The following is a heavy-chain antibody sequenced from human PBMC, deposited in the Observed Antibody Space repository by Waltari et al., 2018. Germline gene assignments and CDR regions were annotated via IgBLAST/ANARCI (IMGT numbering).Heavy chain of an antibody. CDR1: GFTFDDYA. J-gene: IGHJ1*01. V-gene: IGHV3-9*01. D-gene: IGHD6-19*01. CDR2: ISWNSGSI. Sequence: EVQLVESGGGLVQPGRSLRLSCAASGFTFDDYAMHWVRQAPGKGLEWVSGISWNSGSIGYADSVKGRFTISRDNAKNSLYLQMNSLRAEDTALYYCAKDIGWQWLVHGYFQHWGQGTLVTVSS. CDR3: AKDIGWQWLVHGYFQH.